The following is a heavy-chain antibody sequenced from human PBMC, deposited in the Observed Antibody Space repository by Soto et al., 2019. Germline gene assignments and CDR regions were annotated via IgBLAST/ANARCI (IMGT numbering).Heavy chain of an antibody. CDR2: IMPVFPTP. V-gene: IGHV1-69*12. J-gene: IGHJ6*01. D-gene: IGHD3-3*02. CDR3: ARDKDRQQLGGNYYYIMDV. CDR1: GGTFRTSA. Sequence: QVQLVQSGAEVKKPGSSVKVSCKTSGGTFRTSAIRWVRPAPGQGLEWMGGIMPVFPTPDYAQKFQGRVTITADESTGTAYMELSSLRSEDTAVYYCARDKDRQQLGGNYYYIMDVWGQGTTVTVSS.